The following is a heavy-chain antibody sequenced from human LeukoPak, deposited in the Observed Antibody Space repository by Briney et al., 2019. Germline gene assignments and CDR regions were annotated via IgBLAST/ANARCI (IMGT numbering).Heavy chain of an antibody. CDR3: ARGYYDSSGYYSPPYYYGMDV. CDR2: ISAYSGNT. V-gene: IGHV1-18*01. Sequence: GASVTVSCKASGGTFSSYAISWVRQAPGQGLEWMGWISAYSGNTNYAQKLQGRVTMTTDTSTSTAYMELRSLRSDDTAVYYCARGYYDSSGYYSPPYYYGMDVWGQGTTVTVSS. D-gene: IGHD3-22*01. CDR1: GGTFSSYA. J-gene: IGHJ6*02.